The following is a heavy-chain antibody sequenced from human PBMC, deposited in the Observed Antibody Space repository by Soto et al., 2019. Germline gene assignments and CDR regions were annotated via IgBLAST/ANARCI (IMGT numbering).Heavy chain of an antibody. V-gene: IGHV3-23*01. Sequence: EVQLWESGGGLVQPGGSLRLSCAVSGFTFSSHVMSWVRQAPGKGLEWVSAISGTGGTYYADSVKGRFTISRDNSKNELYLQMNNLREEDTAVYYCANDRRGAYCSGGICYSPDYWGQGTVVIVSS. CDR1: GFTFSSHV. J-gene: IGHJ4*02. CDR2: ISGTGGT. CDR3: ANDRRGAYCSGGICYSPDY. D-gene: IGHD2-15*01.